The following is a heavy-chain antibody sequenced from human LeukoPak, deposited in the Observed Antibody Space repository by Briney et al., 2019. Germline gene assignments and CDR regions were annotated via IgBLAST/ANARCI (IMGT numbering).Heavy chain of an antibody. D-gene: IGHD3-22*01. CDR3: ARDGVGYYDSSGYYYFQH. CDR1: VYTFTGYY. CDR2: INPNSGGT. V-gene: IGHV1-2*02. Sequence: SSVNVSCKPSVYTFTGYYMHWVRQAPGQGLEWMGWINPNSGGTNYAQKFQGRVTMTSDTSISTAYTELSRLRSDDTAVYYCARDGVGYYDSSGYYYFQHWGQGTLVTVSS. J-gene: IGHJ1*01.